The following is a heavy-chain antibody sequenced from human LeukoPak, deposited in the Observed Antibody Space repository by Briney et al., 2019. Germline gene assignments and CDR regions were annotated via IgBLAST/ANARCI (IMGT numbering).Heavy chain of an antibody. J-gene: IGHJ4*02. V-gene: IGHV4-31*03. D-gene: IGHD2-15*01. CDR3: AKSPCSGGSCPTIDLDY. CDR2: IYYSGST. Sequence: SETLSLTCTVSGGSISSGGYYWSWIRQHPGKGLEWIGCIYYSGSTYYNPSLKSRVTISVDTSKNQFSLKLSSVTAADTAVYYCAKSPCSGGSCPTIDLDYWGQGTLVTVSS. CDR1: GGSISSGGYY.